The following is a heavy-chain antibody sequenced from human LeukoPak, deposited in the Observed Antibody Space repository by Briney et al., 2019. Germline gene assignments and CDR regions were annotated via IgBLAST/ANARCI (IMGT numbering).Heavy chain of an antibody. J-gene: IGHJ4*02. V-gene: IGHV3-30*18. CDR2: ISHDGSNK. CDR1: GFTFSSYG. Sequence: PRGSLRLSCAASGFTFSSYGMHWVRQAPGKGLEWVAVISHDGSNKYYADSVKGRFTISRDNSKNTLYLQMNSLRAEGTAVYYCAKDYGSGFLAGGDYWGQGTLVTVSS. D-gene: IGHD3-10*01. CDR3: AKDYGSGFLAGGDY.